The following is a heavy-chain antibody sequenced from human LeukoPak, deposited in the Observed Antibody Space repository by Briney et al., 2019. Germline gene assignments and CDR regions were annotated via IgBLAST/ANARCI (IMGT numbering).Heavy chain of an antibody. D-gene: IGHD5-24*01. CDR3: ARDRTPVEMATIGVGHFDY. CDR1: GFTFSSYS. CDR2: ISSSSSTI. V-gene: IGHV3-48*01. Sequence: GGSLRLSCAASGFTFSSYSMNWVRQAPGKGLEWVSYISSSSSTIYYADSVKGRFTISRDNAKNSLYLQMNSLRAEDTAVYYCARDRTPVEMATIGVGHFDYWGQGTLVTVSS. J-gene: IGHJ4*02.